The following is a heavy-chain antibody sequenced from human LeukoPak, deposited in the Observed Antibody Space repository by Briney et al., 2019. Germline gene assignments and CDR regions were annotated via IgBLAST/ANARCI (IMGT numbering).Heavy chain of an antibody. J-gene: IGHJ2*01. CDR1: GGSISNYY. CDR3: AARLPNWYFDL. Sequence: SETLSLTCTASGGSISNYYWSWIRQPPGKGLEWIGYIYYSGSTNYNPSLKSRVTISVDTSKNQFSLKLSSVTAADTAVYYCAARLPNWYFDLWGRGTLVTVSS. CDR2: IYYSGST. V-gene: IGHV4-59*01.